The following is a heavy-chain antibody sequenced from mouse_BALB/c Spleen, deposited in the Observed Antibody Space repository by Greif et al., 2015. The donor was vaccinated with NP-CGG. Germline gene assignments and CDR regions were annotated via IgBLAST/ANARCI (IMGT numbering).Heavy chain of an antibody. CDR1: GYSITSDYA. CDR2: ISYSGST. J-gene: IGHJ1*01. V-gene: IGHV3-2*02. CDR3: ARFYGNYRYFDV. D-gene: IGHD2-1*01. Sequence: EVKLQESGPGLVKPSQSLSLTCTVTGYSITSDYAWHWIRQLPGNKLEWMGYISYSGSTSYNPSLKSRISITRDTSKNQFFLQLNSVTTEDTATYYCARFYGNYRYFDVWGAGTTVTVSS.